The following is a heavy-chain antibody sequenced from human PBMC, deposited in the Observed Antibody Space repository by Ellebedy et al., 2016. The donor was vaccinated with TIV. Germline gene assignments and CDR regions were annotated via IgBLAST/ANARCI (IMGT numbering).Heavy chain of an antibody. CDR2: INHSGST. CDR1: GGSISNYY. V-gene: IGHV4-34*01. D-gene: IGHD2-15*01. Sequence: SETLSLTCTVSGGSISNYYWSWIRQPPGKGLEWIGEINHSGSTNYNPSLKSRVTISGDTAKNQFSLKLSSVTAADTAVYYCARHMGTCSGGRCYGAFDFWGQGTLVTVSS. CDR3: ARHMGTCSGGRCYGAFDF. J-gene: IGHJ4*02.